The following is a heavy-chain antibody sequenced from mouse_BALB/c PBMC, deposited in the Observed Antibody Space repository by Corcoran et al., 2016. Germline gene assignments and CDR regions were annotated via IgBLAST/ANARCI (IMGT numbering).Heavy chain of an antibody. V-gene: IGHV1-26*01. CDR1: GYSFTVYY. D-gene: IGHD1-1*01. Sequence: EVQLQQSGTELVKLGASVKISCKASGYSFTVYYVHWVKQSHVKSLEWIGRINPYNGATSYNQNFKDKASLTVDKSSSTAYMELHSLTSEDSAVYYCARSVITTVVARYFDVWGAGTTVTVS. CDR2: INPYNGAT. J-gene: IGHJ1*01. CDR3: ARSVITTVVARYFDV.